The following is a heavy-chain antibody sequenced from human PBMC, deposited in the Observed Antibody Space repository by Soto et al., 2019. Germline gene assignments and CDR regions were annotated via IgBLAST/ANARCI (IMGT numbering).Heavy chain of an antibody. D-gene: IGHD3-3*01. J-gene: IGHJ6*02. CDR3: AKGHITIFGGCMDV. CDR1: IFTFSSNN. CDR2: TSYDGNNK. V-gene: IGHV3-30*18. Sequence: QVQLVESGGGVVQPGRSLRLSCAASIFTFSSNNMHWVRQAPGKGLEWVAVTSYDGNNKYYADSVKGRFTISRDNSKNTLYLQMNSLRVEDTAVYYCAKGHITIFGGCMDVWGQGTTVTVSS.